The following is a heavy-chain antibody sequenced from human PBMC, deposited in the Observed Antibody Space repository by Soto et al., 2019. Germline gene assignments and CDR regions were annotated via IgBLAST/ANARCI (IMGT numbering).Heavy chain of an antibody. CDR3: ARDEGAPDAFDI. Sequence: SETLSLTCAVYGGSFSGYYWSWIRQPPGKGLEWIGYINYSGSTNYNPSLKSRVTISVDTSKNQFSLKRSSVTAADTAVYYCARDEGAPDAFDIWGQGTMVTVSS. CDR2: INYSGST. CDR1: GGSFSGYY. V-gene: IGHV4-34*01. J-gene: IGHJ3*02.